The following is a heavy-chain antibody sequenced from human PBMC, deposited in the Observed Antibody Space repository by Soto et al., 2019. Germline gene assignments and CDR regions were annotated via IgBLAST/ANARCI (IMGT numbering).Heavy chain of an antibody. CDR1: GYTFTGYY. CDR3: AREGIAVAGTPAEYLGFDP. V-gene: IGHV1-2*04. Sequence: ASVKVSCKASGYTFTGYYMHWVRQAPGQGLEWMGWINPNSGGTNYAQKFQGWVTMTRDTSISTAYMELSRLRSDDTAVYYCAREGIAVAGTPAEYLGFDPWGQGTLVTVSS. CDR2: INPNSGGT. J-gene: IGHJ5*02. D-gene: IGHD6-19*01.